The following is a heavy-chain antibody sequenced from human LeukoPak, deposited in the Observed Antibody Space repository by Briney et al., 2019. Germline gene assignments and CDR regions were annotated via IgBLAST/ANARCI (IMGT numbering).Heavy chain of an antibody. Sequence: SETLSLTCTVSGGSISSYYWSWIRQPPGKGLEWIGYIYYSGSTNYNPSLKSRVTISVDTSKNQLSLKLSSVTAADTAVYYCARASHLYDILTGYAFDYWGQGTLVTVSS. V-gene: IGHV4-59*01. J-gene: IGHJ4*02. CDR2: IYYSGST. D-gene: IGHD3-9*01. CDR1: GGSISSYY. CDR3: ARASHLYDILTGYAFDY.